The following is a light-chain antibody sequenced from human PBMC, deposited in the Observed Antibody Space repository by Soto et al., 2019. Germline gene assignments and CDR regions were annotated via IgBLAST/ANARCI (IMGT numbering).Light chain of an antibody. Sequence: QSVLTQPPSVSGAPGQRVTISRTGSSSNIGAGYDVHWYQQLPGTAPKLLIYGNSNRPSGVPDRFSGSKSGTSASLAITGLQAEDEADYYCKSYDSSLSGYVFGTGTKVTVL. CDR3: KSYDSSLSGYV. CDR1: SSNIGAGYD. CDR2: GNS. V-gene: IGLV1-40*01. J-gene: IGLJ1*01.